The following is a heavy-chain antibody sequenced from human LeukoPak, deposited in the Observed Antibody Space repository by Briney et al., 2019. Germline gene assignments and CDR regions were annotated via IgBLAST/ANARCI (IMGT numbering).Heavy chain of an antibody. CDR3: ARDQLSAYGDYDWDY. D-gene: IGHD4-17*01. CDR1: GYTFTGYY. J-gene: IGHJ4*02. Sequence: ASVKVSCKASGYTFTGYYMHWVRQAPGQGLEWMGWINPNSGGTNYAQKFQGRVTMTRDTSISTAYMELSRLRSDDTAVYYCARDQLSAYGDYDWDYWGQGTLVTVSS. CDR2: INPNSGGT. V-gene: IGHV1-2*02.